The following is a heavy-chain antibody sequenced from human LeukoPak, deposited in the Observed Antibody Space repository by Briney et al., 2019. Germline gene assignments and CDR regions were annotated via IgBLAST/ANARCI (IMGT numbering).Heavy chain of an antibody. CDR1: GYTFTSYY. CDR3: ARGRSIVVVPAAIYPPFGY. V-gene: IGHV1-46*01. Sequence: ASVKVSCKASGYTFTSYYMHWVRQAPGQGLEWMGIINPSGGSTSYAQKFQGRVTMTRDTSTSTVYMELSSLRSEDTAMYYCARGRSIVVVPAAIYPPFGYWGQGTLVTVSS. J-gene: IGHJ4*02. CDR2: INPSGGST. D-gene: IGHD2-2*01.